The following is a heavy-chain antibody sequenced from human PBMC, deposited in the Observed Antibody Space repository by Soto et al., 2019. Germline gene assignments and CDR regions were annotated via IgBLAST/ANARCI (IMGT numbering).Heavy chain of an antibody. CDR3: AREPFTGNFWFNL. Sequence: QVQLVESGGGVVQPGRSLRLSGAASGFTFNSYAMHWVRQAPGKGLEWVAVISYDGNKKYYADSVKGRFTISRDNSKNTLYLQMNSLRAEDTAVYYCAREPFTGNFWFNLWGQGTLVTVSS. D-gene: IGHD1-20*01. CDR2: ISYDGNKK. V-gene: IGHV3-30-3*01. CDR1: GFTFNSYA. J-gene: IGHJ4*02.